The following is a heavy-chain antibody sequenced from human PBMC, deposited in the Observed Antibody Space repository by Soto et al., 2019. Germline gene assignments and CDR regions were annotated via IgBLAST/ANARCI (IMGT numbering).Heavy chain of an antibody. CDR1: GGSISSFNYF. V-gene: IGHV4-39*01. J-gene: IGHJ5*02. D-gene: IGHD2-15*01. Sequence: QLQLQESGPGLVKPSETLSLTCTVSGGSISSFNYFWGWIRQPPGKGLEWIGSLYYSGNTYYNPSLQSRVTISVDTSKKQCTLTLRSVTAADTAVHYCARGGSSTFNWFDPWGQGTLVTVSP. CDR2: LYYSGNT. CDR3: ARGGSSTFNWFDP.